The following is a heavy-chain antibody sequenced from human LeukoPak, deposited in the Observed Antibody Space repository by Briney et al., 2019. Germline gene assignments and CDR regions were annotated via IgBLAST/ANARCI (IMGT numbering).Heavy chain of an antibody. D-gene: IGHD1-26*01. CDR3: ARDGSGRGAFDI. V-gene: IGHV1-69*04. CDR2: IIPILGIA. Sequence: GSSVKVSCKASGGTFSSYAISWVRQAPGQGLEWMGRIIPILGIANYAQKFQGRVTITADKSTSTAYMELSSLRSEDTAVYYCARDGSGRGAFDIWGQGTMVTVSS. CDR1: GGTFSSYA. J-gene: IGHJ3*02.